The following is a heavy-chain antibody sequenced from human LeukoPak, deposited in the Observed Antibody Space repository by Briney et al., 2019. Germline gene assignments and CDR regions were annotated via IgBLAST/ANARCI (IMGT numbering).Heavy chain of an antibody. Sequence: SETLSLTCSVSGGSISNLYLSWIRQPAGKGLEWIGRIYVSGRIDYNPSLRSRVTMSVDTSKNQSSLRVRSVTAADTGVYYCARGRHNITWYPRFDPWGQGTLVTVSS. CDR1: GGSISNLY. D-gene: IGHD6-13*01. J-gene: IGHJ5*02. CDR3: ARGRHNITWYPRFDP. V-gene: IGHV4-4*07. CDR2: IYVSGRI.